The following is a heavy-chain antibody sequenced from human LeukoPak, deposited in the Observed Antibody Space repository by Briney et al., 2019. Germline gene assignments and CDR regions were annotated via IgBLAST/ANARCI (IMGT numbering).Heavy chain of an antibody. Sequence: GGSLRLSCAASGFTFSSHAMHWVRQAPGKGLEWVAVISYDGSNKYYADSVKGRFTISRDNSKNTLYLQMNSLRAEDTAVYYCARPYCSGGSCYSGFDYWDQGTLVTVSS. D-gene: IGHD2-15*01. CDR1: GFTFSSHA. V-gene: IGHV3-30*04. J-gene: IGHJ4*02. CDR3: ARPYCSGGSCYSGFDY. CDR2: ISYDGSNK.